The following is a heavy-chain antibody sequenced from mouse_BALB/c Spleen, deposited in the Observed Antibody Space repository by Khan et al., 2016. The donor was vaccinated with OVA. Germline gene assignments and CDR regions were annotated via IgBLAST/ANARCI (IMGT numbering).Heavy chain of an antibody. Sequence: VQLQQSGPGLVAPSQSLSITCTVSGFSLSRYNVHWVRQPPGKGLEWLGMIWGGGGTDYTSAPKSSLSISKDDSKRQVFLKMNSLQTDDTAMYYCTSAYNRYDGYYAMDYWGQGTSVTVSS. CDR3: TSAYNRYDGYYAMDY. J-gene: IGHJ4*01. D-gene: IGHD2-14*01. V-gene: IGHV2-6-4*01. CDR1: GFSLSRYN. CDR2: IWGGGGT.